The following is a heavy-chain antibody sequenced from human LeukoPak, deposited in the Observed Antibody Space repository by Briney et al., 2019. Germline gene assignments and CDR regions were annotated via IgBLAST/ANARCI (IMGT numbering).Heavy chain of an antibody. CDR3: ARDRMDTAMVRIDY. J-gene: IGHJ4*02. CDR1: GFTFSSYS. D-gene: IGHD5-18*01. CDR2: ISSSSSTI. V-gene: IGHV3-48*04. Sequence: GGSLRLSCAASGFTFSSYSMNWVRQAPGKGLEWVSYISSSSSTIYYADSVKGRFTISRDNAKNSLYLQMNSLRAEDTAVYYCARDRMDTAMVRIDYWGQGTLVTVSS.